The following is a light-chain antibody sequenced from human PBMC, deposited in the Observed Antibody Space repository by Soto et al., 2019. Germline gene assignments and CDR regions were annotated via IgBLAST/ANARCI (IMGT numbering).Light chain of an antibody. CDR2: GAS. Sequence: EIVLTQSPGTLSLSPGERATLSCRASQSVSSSYLAWYQQKPGQAPGLLIYGASSRATGIPDRFSGSGSGTDFTLTISSLQSEDFAVYYCQQYNNWPWTFGQGTKVDIK. J-gene: IGKJ1*01. CDR1: QSVSSSY. V-gene: IGKV3-20*01. CDR3: QQYNNWPWT.